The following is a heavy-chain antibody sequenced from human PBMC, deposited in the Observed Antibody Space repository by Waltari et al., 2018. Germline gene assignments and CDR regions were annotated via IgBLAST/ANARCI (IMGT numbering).Heavy chain of an antibody. V-gene: IGHV3-30*04. CDR2: ISYNERNI. D-gene: IGHD3-22*01. CDR3: ARDYCDRTNCHGMDV. J-gene: IGHJ6*02. Sequence: QVQLVESGGGVVQPGRSPGLSCAASEFTFSSYAMHWVRQAPGKGLEWVAVISYNERNIYYVDSVKGRFIISRDNSNKMLYLQMNNLRTEDTAVYYCARDYCDRTNCHGMDVLGQGTTVIVSS. CDR1: EFTFSSYA.